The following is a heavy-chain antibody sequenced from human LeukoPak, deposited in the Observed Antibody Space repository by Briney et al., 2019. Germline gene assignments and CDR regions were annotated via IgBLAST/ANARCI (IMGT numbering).Heavy chain of an antibody. Sequence: QPGRSLRLSCAASGFTFSSYGMHWVRQAPGKGLEWVAVISYDGSNKYYADSVKGRFTISRDNSKKMLFLKMDNLRAEDTAVYYCAKLRRLYGSGEPPDYYFDYWGQGTLVTVSS. CDR1: GFTFSSYG. CDR2: ISYDGSNK. V-gene: IGHV3-30*18. CDR3: AKLRRLYGSGEPPDYYFDY. D-gene: IGHD3-10*01. J-gene: IGHJ4*02.